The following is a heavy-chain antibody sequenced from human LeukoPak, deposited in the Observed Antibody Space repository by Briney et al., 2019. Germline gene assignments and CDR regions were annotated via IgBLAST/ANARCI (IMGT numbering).Heavy chain of an antibody. CDR1: GYTFTSYD. CDR3: ARETAAAAATDY. CDR2: MNPNSGNT. J-gene: IGHJ4*02. D-gene: IGHD6-13*01. V-gene: IGHV1-8*01. Sequence: ASVKVSCKASGYTFTSYDINWVRQATGQGLEWMGRMNPNSGNTGYAQKFQGRVTMTRNTSISTAYMELSSLRSEDTAVYYCARETAAAAATDYWGQGTLVTVSS.